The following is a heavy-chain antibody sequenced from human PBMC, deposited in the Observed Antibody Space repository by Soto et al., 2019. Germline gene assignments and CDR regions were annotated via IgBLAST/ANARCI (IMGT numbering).Heavy chain of an antibody. CDR1: GYTFTDYY. CDR2: INPNSGST. D-gene: IGHD1-7*01. Sequence: ASVKVSCKASGYTFTDYYMHWVRQAPGQGLEWMGWINPNSGSTNYAQKFQGRVTMTRDTSISTAYMELGRLRSDDTCVYYCARKLELRGSYYYYYDMDVWGQGTTVTVSS. J-gene: IGHJ6*02. V-gene: IGHV1-2*02. CDR3: ARKLELRGSYYYYYDMDV.